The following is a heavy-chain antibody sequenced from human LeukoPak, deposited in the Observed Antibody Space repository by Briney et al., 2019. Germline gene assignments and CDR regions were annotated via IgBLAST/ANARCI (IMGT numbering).Heavy chain of an antibody. Sequence: PSETLSLTCTVSGDSVSSGSHYWSWIRPPPGKGLECIGYISNSGSTNYNPSLKSRVTISVDTSKNQLSLNLNSVTAADTAGYYCARSYYDFWSGSYYYYMDVWGKGTTVTVSS. CDR1: GDSVSSGSHY. CDR2: ISNSGST. V-gene: IGHV4-61*01. CDR3: ARSYYDFWSGSYYYYMDV. D-gene: IGHD3-3*01. J-gene: IGHJ6*03.